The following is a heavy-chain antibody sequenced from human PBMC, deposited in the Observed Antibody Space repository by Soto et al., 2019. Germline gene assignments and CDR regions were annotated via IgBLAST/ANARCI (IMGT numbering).Heavy chain of an antibody. Sequence: VQLVESGGGLVQPGGSLRLSCAASGFTFSSYWMSWVRQAPGKGLEWVANIKQDGSEKYYVDSVKGRFTISRDNAKNSLYLQMNSLRAEDTAVYYCARDRYCSGGSCYSLSWFDPWGQGTLVTVSS. V-gene: IGHV3-7*01. CDR2: IKQDGSEK. CDR3: ARDRYCSGGSCYSLSWFDP. D-gene: IGHD2-15*01. CDR1: GFTFSSYW. J-gene: IGHJ5*02.